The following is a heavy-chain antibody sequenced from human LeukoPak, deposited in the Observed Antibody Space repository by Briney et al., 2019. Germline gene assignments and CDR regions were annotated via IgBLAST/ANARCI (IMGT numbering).Heavy chain of an antibody. D-gene: IGHD3-22*01. CDR1: GGSISSGAYY. CDR2: IYYSGST. V-gene: IGHV4-31*03. CDR3: AAHRGSSGYHFDAFDF. Sequence: PSQTLSLTCTVSGGSISSGAYYWSWIRQHPGKGLEWIGYIYYSGSTYYHPSLKSRFTISVDTSNNQFSLKLNSVTAADTAVYFCAAHRGSSGYHFDAFDFWGQGTMVIVSS. J-gene: IGHJ3*01.